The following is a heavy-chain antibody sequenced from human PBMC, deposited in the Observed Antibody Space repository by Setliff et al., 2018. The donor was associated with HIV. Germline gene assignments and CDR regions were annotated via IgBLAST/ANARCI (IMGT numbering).Heavy chain of an antibody. Sequence: KSSETLSLTCAVSGVSISNGNWWHWVRQSPGKGLEWIGEIYHSGSTNYNPSLKSRVTISVDKSKNQFSLNLRSVTAADTAVYYCASGWVRQSRTFGGVTVLPPFDYWGQGTPVTVSS. CDR1: GVSISNGNW. D-gene: IGHD3-16*02. J-gene: IGHJ4*02. CDR3: ASGWVRQSRTFGGVTVLPPFDY. CDR2: IYHSGST. V-gene: IGHV4-4*02.